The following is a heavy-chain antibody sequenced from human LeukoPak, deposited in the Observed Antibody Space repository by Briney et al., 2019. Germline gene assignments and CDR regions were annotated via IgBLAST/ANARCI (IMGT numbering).Heavy chain of an antibody. CDR3: ARDFRPKMYYYGSGSYTTDY. CDR2: ISSNGGST. Sequence: GGSLRLSCAASGFTFSSYAMHWVRQAPGKGLEYVSAISSNGGSTYYANSVKGRFTISRDNSKNTLYLQMGSLRAEDMAVYYCARDFRPKMYYYGSGSYTTDYWGQGTLVTVSS. J-gene: IGHJ4*02. D-gene: IGHD3-10*01. V-gene: IGHV3-64*01. CDR1: GFTFSSYA.